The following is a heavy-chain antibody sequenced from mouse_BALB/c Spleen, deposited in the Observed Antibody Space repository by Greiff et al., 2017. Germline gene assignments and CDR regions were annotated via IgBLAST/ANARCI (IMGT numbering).Heavy chain of an antibody. D-gene: IGHD1-1*01. Sequence: VKLMESGPGLVAPSQSLSITCTVSGFSLTSYGVHWVRQPPGKGLEWLGVLWAGGSTNYNSALMSRLSISKDNSKSQVFLKTNSLQTDDTALYYCARDDYGSSYAYAMDYWGQGTSVTVST. CDR1: GFSLTSYG. J-gene: IGHJ4*01. CDR2: LWAGGST. CDR3: ARDDYGSSYAYAMDY. V-gene: IGHV2-9*02.